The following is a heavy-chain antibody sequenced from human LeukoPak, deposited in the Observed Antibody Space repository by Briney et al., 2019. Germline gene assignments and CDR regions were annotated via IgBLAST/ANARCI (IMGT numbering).Heavy chain of an antibody. D-gene: IGHD3-10*01. CDR1: GFTFSSYS. J-gene: IGHJ3*02. V-gene: IGHV3-21*01. CDR2: ISSSSSYI. Sequence: PGGSLRLSCAASGFTFSSYSMNWVRQAPGKGLEWVSSISSSSSYIYYADSVKGRFTISRDNAKNSLYLQMNSLRAEDTAVYYCARADRARDAFDIWGLGTMVTVSS. CDR3: ARADRARDAFDI.